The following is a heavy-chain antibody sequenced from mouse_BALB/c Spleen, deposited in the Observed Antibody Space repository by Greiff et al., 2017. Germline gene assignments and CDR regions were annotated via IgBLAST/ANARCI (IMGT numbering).Heavy chain of an antibody. CDR1: GFTFSSFG. CDR3: ARWIRDGYFDV. Sequence: EVNVVESGGGLVQPGGSRKLSCAASGFTFSSFGMHWVRQAPEKGLEWVAYISSGSSTIYYADTVKGRFTISRDNPKNTLFLQMTSLRSEDTAMYYCARWIRDGYFDVWGAGTTVTVSS. CDR2: ISSGSSTI. V-gene: IGHV5-17*02. D-gene: IGHD2-4*01. J-gene: IGHJ1*01.